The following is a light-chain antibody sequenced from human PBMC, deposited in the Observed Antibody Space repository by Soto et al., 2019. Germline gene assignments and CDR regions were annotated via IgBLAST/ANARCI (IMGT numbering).Light chain of an antibody. J-gene: IGKJ1*01. V-gene: IGKV1-6*01. CDR2: AAS. Sequence: AIQMTQSPSSLSASVGDRVTITCRASPAIRNDLGWYQQKPGKAPKLLVYAASSLHSGVPSRFSGSGSGTEFTLTISSLQPEDFATYYCLQDYSYPRTFGQGTKVEIK. CDR3: LQDYSYPRT. CDR1: PAIRND.